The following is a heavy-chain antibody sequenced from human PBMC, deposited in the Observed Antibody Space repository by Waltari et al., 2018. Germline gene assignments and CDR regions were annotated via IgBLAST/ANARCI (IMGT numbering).Heavy chain of an antibody. V-gene: IGHV4-59*12. CDR2: INGNSGST. CDR3: ARDFGSRYYFDY. D-gene: IGHD2-15*01. CDR1: GGSFSSYW. J-gene: IGHJ4*02. Sequence: QVQLQESGPGLVKPSETLSLTCAVSGGSFSSYWWSWIRQPPGKGLEWIGEINGNSGSTNYNPSLKSRVTISKDASKNQFSLKLGSVTAADTAVYYCARDFGSRYYFDYWGQGVLVTVSS.